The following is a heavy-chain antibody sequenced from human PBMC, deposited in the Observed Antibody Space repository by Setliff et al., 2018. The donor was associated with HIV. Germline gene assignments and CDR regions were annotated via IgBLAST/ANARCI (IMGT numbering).Heavy chain of an antibody. CDR2: INSDGSST. J-gene: IGHJ4*02. V-gene: IGHV3-74*01. D-gene: IGHD6-19*01. Sequence: GGSLRLSCAASGFTFSSYWMHWVRQAPGKGLVWVSRINSDGSSTSYADSVKGRFTISRDNAKNSLYLQMNSLRAEDMALYYCAKGDGGSGWGFFDYWGQGTLVTVSS. CDR3: AKGDGGSGWGFFDY. CDR1: GFTFSSYW.